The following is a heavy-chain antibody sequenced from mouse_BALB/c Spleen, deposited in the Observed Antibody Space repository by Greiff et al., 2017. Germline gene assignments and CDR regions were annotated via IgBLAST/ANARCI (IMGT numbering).Heavy chain of an antibody. J-gene: IGHJ4*01. CDR1: GYTFTSYT. D-gene: IGHD4-1*01. Sequence: LVESGAELARPGASVKMSCKASGYTFTSYTMHWVKQRPGQGLEWIGYINPSSGYTNYNQKFKDKATLTADKYSSTAYMQLSSLTSEDSAVYYCARGNWEWDYWGQGTSVTVSA. CDR3: ARGNWEWDY. V-gene: IGHV1-4*01. CDR2: INPSSGYT.